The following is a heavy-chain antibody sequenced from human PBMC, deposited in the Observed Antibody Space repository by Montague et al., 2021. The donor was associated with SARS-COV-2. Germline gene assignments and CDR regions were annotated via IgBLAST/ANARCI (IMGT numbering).Heavy chain of an antibody. V-gene: IGHV4-34*01. CDR3: ARGQEVDGMNGALNY. J-gene: IGHJ4*02. Sequence: SETLSLTCSSQGASITGEYWRWIRLPPGKGLESFGEISQNKSTNNNPSLKTRVTISIDTSKNQFSLKLSSVTAADTAVYYCARGQEVDGMNGALNYWGQGTLVTVSS. CDR1: GASITGEY. D-gene: IGHD5-24*01. CDR2: ISQNKST.